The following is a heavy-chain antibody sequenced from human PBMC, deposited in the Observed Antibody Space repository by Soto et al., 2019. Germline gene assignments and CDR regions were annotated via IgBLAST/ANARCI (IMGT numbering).Heavy chain of an antibody. CDR2: ISSSGATI. CDR1: GFAFSRYG. CDR3: SRDGTDCATGVCYFQH. D-gene: IGHD2-8*01. V-gene: IGHV3-48*02. Sequence: GASLRLSCAASGFAFSRYGMNWVRQAPGKGLEWISYISSSGATIFYADPVKGRFTVSRDNAKNSLYLQMNSLRDEDTAVYYCSRDGTDCATGVCYFQHWGQGTLVTVSS. J-gene: IGHJ1*01.